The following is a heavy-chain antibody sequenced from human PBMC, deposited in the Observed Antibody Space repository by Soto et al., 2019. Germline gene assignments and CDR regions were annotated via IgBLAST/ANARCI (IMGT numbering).Heavy chain of an antibody. CDR2: ISYDGSNK. V-gene: IGHV3-30-3*01. J-gene: IGHJ3*02. CDR3: ASRGYIAGATTSLIDPFDI. CDR1: GFTFSSYA. D-gene: IGHD1-26*01. Sequence: PGGSLRLSCAASGFTFSSYAMHWVRQAPGKGLEWVAVISYDGSNKYYADSVKGRFTISRDNSKNTLYLQMNSLRAEDTAVYYCASRGYIAGATTSLIDPFDIWGQGTMVTV.